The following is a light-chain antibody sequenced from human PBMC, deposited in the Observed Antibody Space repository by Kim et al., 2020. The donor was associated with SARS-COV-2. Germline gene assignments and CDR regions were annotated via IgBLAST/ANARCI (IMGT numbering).Light chain of an antibody. Sequence: EIVMTQSPATLSVSPGERATLSCRASQSVSSNLAWYQQKPGQAPRLLTYGASTRATGIPGRFSGSGSGTEFTLTISSLQSEDFAVYYCQQYSHWPLTFGGGTKLEI. J-gene: IGKJ4*01. CDR2: GAS. CDR3: QQYSHWPLT. V-gene: IGKV3-15*01. CDR1: QSVSSN.